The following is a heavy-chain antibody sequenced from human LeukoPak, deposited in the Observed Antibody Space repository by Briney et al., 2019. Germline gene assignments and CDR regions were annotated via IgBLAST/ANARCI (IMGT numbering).Heavy chain of an antibody. J-gene: IGHJ6*02. D-gene: IGHD4-23*01. CDR3: AGNSGYYYYYGMDV. CDR1: GFTFSNYA. Sequence: GGSLRLSCVASGFTFSNYAMSWVRQAPGKGLDWVSVISGSAGKIRYAGSVKGRFTISRDNSKNTLYLQMNSLRAEDTAVYYCAGNSGYYYYYGMDVWAKGPRSPSP. V-gene: IGHV3-23*01. CDR2: ISGSAGKI.